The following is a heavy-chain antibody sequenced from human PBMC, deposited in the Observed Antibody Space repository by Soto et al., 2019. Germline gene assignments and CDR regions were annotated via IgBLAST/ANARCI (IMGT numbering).Heavy chain of an antibody. CDR2: IFYSGSF. D-gene: IGHD5-18*01. CDR3: ARVGDTAMVT. Sequence: PSGTLSLTCTVSGGSLSSYYWGLIRQSPGKGLEWIGSIFYSGSFNHNPSLKSRATISLDTSKNQFSLKLSSVTAADTAVYYCARVGDTAMVTWGQGTTVTVSS. CDR1: GGSLSSYY. V-gene: IGHV4-59*01. J-gene: IGHJ6*02.